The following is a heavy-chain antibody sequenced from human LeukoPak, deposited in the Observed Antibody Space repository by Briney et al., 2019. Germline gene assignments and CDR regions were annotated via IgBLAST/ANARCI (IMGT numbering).Heavy chain of an antibody. D-gene: IGHD7-27*01. CDR2: LSYSGIT. Sequence: SETLSLTCTVSGGSISSYYWRWIRQPPGKGLEWIGYLSYSGITNCNPSLKSRVTISVDTSKNQVSQKLSSVTAADTAVYYCAATPGSFDYWGQGTLVTVSS. CDR3: AATPGSFDY. V-gene: IGHV4-59*01. CDR1: GGSISSYY. J-gene: IGHJ4*02.